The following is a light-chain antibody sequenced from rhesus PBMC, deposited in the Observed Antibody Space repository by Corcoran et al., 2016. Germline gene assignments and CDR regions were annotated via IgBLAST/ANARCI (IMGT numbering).Light chain of an antibody. CDR1: QGISSW. CDR3: QQYSSRPWT. V-gene: IGKV1-22*01. Sequence: DIQMTQSPSSLSASVGDTVTITCRASQGISSWLAWYQQKPGKAPKPLIYKASSLQSGVPSRFSGSGTWTDFTLTISGLQSEDFATYYCQQYSSRPWTFGQGTKVEIK. J-gene: IGKJ1*01. CDR2: KAS.